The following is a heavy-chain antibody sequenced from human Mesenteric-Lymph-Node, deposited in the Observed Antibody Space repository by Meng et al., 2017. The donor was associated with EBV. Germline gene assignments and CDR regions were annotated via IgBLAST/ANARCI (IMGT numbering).Heavy chain of an antibody. V-gene: IGHV1-18*01. Sequence: VGLVQSGAEGKKPGASVRVYWKASGYTFTSYGISWVRQAPGQGLEWMGWISTYNGNTNYAQKVQGRVTMTRETSTSTAYMELRSLGSDDTAVYYCARGRRDYDSGSYPDFDYWGQGTLVTASS. J-gene: IGHJ4*02. D-gene: IGHD3-10*01. CDR1: GYTFTSYG. CDR3: ARGRRDYDSGSYPDFDY. CDR2: ISTYNGNT.